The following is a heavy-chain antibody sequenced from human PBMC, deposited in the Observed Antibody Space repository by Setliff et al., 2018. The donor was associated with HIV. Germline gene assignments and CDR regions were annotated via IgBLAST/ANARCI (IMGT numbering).Heavy chain of an antibody. Sequence: SETLSLTCTVSGDSIITYYWTWIRQPPGKGLEWIGYIHHSGSSDYTPSLRSRVTMSVDTSKNQFPLKLTSVTAADTAVYYCAREHDYSNYRRLDSGGQGILVTVSS. CDR3: AREHDYSNYRRLDS. J-gene: IGHJ4*02. CDR2: IHHSGSS. CDR1: GDSIITYY. V-gene: IGHV4-4*08. D-gene: IGHD4-4*01.